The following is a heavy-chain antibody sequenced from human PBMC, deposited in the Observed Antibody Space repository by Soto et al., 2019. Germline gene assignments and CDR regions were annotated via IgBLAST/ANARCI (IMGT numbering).Heavy chain of an antibody. D-gene: IGHD6-13*01. CDR3: ARDSTAATNHPFDY. CDR1: GESYY. V-gene: IGHV4-59*01. J-gene: IGHJ4*02. Sequence: PSETLSLTCTFFGESYYWSWIRQSPGKGLEWIGYIYYSGSTNYNPSLKSRVTISVDTSKNQFSLKLSSVTAADTAVYYCARDSTAATNHPFDYWGQGTLVTVSS. CDR2: IYYSGST.